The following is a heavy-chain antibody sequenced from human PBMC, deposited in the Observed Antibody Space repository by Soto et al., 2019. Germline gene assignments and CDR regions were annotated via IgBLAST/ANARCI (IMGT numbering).Heavy chain of an antibody. CDR1: GYTFTSYA. D-gene: IGHD6-19*01. J-gene: IGHJ4*02. CDR2: MNPNSGNT. CDR3: ARERSSCWLDY. V-gene: IGHV1-8*01. Sequence: QVQLVQSGAEVKKPGASVKVSCKASGYTFTSYAINWVRQATGQRLEWMGWMNPNSGNTGYAQKSQGRVNITRNTSISTAYMELSSLKSDDSAVYYCARERSSCWLDYWGQGTLVTVSS.